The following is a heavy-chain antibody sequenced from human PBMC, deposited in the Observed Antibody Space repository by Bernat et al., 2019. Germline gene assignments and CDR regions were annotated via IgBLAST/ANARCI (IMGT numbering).Heavy chain of an antibody. CDR3: AKTTNYDYWTRFDP. Sequence: QVQLQESGPGLVRPSETLSLTCSVSGGSMNNYYWSWIRQPPGKGLEWIGFILDSGNTNYNPSLKSRVTISIDTSKNQFSLKVQSVNAADTALYYCAKTTNYDYWTRFDPWDQGTLVTVSS. CDR1: GGSMNNYY. V-gene: IGHV4-59*01. D-gene: IGHD3-3*01. CDR2: ILDSGNT. J-gene: IGHJ5*02.